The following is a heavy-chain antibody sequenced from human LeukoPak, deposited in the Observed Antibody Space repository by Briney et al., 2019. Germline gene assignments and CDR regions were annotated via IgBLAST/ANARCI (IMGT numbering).Heavy chain of an antibody. D-gene: IGHD4-17*01. J-gene: IGHJ3*02. CDR1: GYTFNSYG. Sequence: ASVKVSCKASGYTFNSYGISWVRQTPGQGLEWMGWISTYNGNTNYAQKLQDRVTISTDTSTSTVYMELRSMRSDDTAVYYCAATGDDAFDIWGQGKMVAVSS. CDR3: AATGDDAFDI. V-gene: IGHV1-18*04. CDR2: ISTYNGNT.